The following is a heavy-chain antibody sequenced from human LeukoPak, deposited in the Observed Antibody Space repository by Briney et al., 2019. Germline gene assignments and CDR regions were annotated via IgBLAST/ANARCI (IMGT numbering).Heavy chain of an antibody. CDR1: GFTLRTYA. CDR3: AKYRMATTPYFDY. D-gene: IGHD2-15*01. V-gene: IGHV3-23*01. J-gene: IGHJ4*02. CDR2: ITGSGGST. Sequence: GGSLRLSCAASGFTLRTYAMSWVRQAPGKGLEWVSGITGSGGSTYYADSVKGRFTISRDNSKNTLYLQMNSLRAEDTAVYYCAKYRMATTPYFDYWGQGTLVTVS.